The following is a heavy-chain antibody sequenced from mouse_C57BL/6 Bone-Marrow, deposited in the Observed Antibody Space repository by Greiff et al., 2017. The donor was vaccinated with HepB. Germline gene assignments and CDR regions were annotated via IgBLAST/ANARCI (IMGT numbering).Heavy chain of an antibody. CDR2: ISYDGSN. D-gene: IGHD2-3*01. Sequence: EVKLMESGPGLVKPSQSLSLTCSVTGYSITSGYYWNWIRQFPGNKLEWMGYISYDGSNNYNPSLKNRISITRDTSKNQFFLKLNSVTTEDTATYYCARVSDCYYEDYYAMDYWGQGTSVTVSS. V-gene: IGHV3-6*01. CDR1: GYSITSGYY. J-gene: IGHJ4*01. CDR3: ARVSDCYYEDYYAMDY.